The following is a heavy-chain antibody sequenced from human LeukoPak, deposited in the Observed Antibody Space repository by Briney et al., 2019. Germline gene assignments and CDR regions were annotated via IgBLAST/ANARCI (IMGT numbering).Heavy chain of an antibody. V-gene: IGHV4-61*08. Sequence: PSETLSLTCTVSGGSISSGDYYWSWIRQPPGKGLEWIGYISYSGSTNYNPSLKSRVTISVDTSKNQFSLKLSSVTAADTAVYYCAKYVWGSYPTFEDYWGQGTLVTVSS. CDR2: ISYSGST. CDR1: GGSISSGDYY. D-gene: IGHD3-16*02. CDR3: AKYVWGSYPTFEDY. J-gene: IGHJ4*02.